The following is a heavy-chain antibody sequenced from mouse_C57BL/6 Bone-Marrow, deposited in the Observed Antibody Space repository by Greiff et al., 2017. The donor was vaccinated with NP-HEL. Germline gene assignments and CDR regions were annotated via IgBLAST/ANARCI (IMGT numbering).Heavy chain of an antibody. V-gene: IGHV1-15*01. CDR3: TRNYYSNYVSAWFAY. J-gene: IGHJ3*01. Sequence: QVQLQQSGAELVRPGASVTLSCKASGYTFTDYEMHWVKQTPVHGLEWIGAIDPETGGTAYNQKFKGKAILTADKSSSTAYMELRSLTSEDSAVYYCTRNYYSNYVSAWFAYWGQGTLVTVSA. D-gene: IGHD2-5*01. CDR2: IDPETGGT. CDR1: GYTFTDYE.